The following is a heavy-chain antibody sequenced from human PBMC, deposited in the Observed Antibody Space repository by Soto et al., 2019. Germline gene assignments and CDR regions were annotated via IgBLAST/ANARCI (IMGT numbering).Heavy chain of an antibody. CDR2: IDPRDSFT. D-gene: IGHD3-9*01. V-gene: IGHV5-10-1*01. CDR1: GSSLTSYW. Sequence: EVQMVQSGAEVKKPGESLRISCQASGSSLTSYWITWVRQLPGKGLEWMGRIDPRDSFTNYSPSFRGHVTISADKSITTAYLQWSSLKASDTAMYYCGYYDILDEAPYGVDVWGQGTTVTVSS. CDR3: GYYDILDEAPYGVDV. J-gene: IGHJ6*02.